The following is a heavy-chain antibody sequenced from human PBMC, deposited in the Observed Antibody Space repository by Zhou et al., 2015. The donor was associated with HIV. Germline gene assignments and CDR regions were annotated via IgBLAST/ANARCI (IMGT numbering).Heavy chain of an antibody. V-gene: IGHV1-2*02. CDR3: ARDDILTGYFVGEDY. J-gene: IGHJ4*02. CDR1: GYTFTGYY. CDR2: INPNSGGT. Sequence: QVQLVQSGAEVKKPGASVKVSCKASGYTFTGYYMHWVRQAPGQGLEWMGWINPNSGGTNYAQKFQGRVTMTRDTSISTAYMELSRLRSDDTAVYYCARDDILTGYFVGEDYWGQGTLVTVSS. D-gene: IGHD3-9*01.